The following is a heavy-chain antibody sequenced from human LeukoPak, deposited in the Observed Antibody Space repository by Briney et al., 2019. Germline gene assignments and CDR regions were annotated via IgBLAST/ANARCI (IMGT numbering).Heavy chain of an antibody. V-gene: IGHV3-23*01. CDR2: ISGSGGST. CDR3: AKILPFTSPLIAAAGRAWSYFDY. J-gene: IGHJ4*02. CDR1: GFTFSSYA. D-gene: IGHD6-13*01. Sequence: GGSLRLSCAASGFTFSSYAMSWVRQAPGKGLEWVSAISGSGGSTYYADSVKGRFTISRDNSKNTLYLQMNSLRAEDTAVHYCAKILPFTSPLIAAAGRAWSYFDYWGQGTLVTVSS.